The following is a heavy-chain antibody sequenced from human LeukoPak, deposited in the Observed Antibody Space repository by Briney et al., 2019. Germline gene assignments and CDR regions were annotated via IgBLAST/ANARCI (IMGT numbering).Heavy chain of an antibody. CDR3: ASNPARTYYFDY. D-gene: IGHD1-14*01. Sequence: PGGSLRLSCAASGFTFSSYSMNWVRQAPGKGLEWVSCISSSSSTIYYADSVKGRFTISRDNAKNSLYLQMNSLRAEDTAVYYCASNPARTYYFDYWGQGTLVTVSS. V-gene: IGHV3-48*01. J-gene: IGHJ4*02. CDR1: GFTFSSYS. CDR2: ISSSSSTI.